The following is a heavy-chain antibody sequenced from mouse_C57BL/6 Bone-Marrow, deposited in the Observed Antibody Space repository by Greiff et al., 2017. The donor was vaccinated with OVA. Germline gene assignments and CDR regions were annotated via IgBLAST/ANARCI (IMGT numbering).Heavy chain of an antibody. V-gene: IGHV1-72*01. CDR2: IDPNSGGT. J-gene: IGHJ3*01. CDR3: ARGGILRFFAY. CDR1: GYTFTSYW. D-gene: IGHD1-1*01. Sequence: QVQLQQPGAELVKPGASVKLSCKASGYTFTSYWMHWVKQRPGRGLEWIGRIDPNSGGTKYNEKFKSKATLTVDKPSSTTYMQLSSLTSEDSAVYYCARGGILRFFAYWGQGTLVTVSA.